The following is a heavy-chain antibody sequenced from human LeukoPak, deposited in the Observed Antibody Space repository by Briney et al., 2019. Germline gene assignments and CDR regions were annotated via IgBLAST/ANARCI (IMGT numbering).Heavy chain of an antibody. Sequence: GGSLRLSSAASGFTFISYAMRWVRQAPGEGREWVSAISGSGGSTYYADSVKGRFTISRDNSKNTLYLQMNSLRAEDTAVYYCAKEGTFPLGFWDNFDYWGQGTLVTVSS. V-gene: IGHV3-23*01. D-gene: IGHD3-16*01. J-gene: IGHJ4*02. CDR3: AKEGTFPLGFWDNFDY. CDR1: GFTFISYA. CDR2: ISGSGGST.